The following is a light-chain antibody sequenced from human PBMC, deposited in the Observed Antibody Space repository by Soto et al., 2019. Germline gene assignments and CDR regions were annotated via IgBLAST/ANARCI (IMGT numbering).Light chain of an antibody. CDR3: QQSYSVPR. Sequence: DIQMTQSPSSLSASVGDRVTITCRASRSISNYLNWYQQKSGKAPRLLIYAASSLQTGVPSRFSGPGAGTAFTLTITSLQPEDSATYYCQQSYSVPRFGQGTRVDLK. CDR1: RSISNY. CDR2: AAS. V-gene: IGKV1-39*01. J-gene: IGKJ1*01.